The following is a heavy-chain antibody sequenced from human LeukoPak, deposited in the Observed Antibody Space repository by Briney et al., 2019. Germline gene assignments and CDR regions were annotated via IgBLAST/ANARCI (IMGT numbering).Heavy chain of an antibody. CDR3: ARDGSSFLREGDY. CDR1: GFTFSSYS. V-gene: IGHV3-48*04. J-gene: IGHJ4*02. D-gene: IGHD6-6*01. CDR2: ISSDSSTI. Sequence: GGSLRLSCAASGFTFSSYSMNWVRQAPGKGLEWVSYISSDSSTIYYADSVKGRFTISRDNAKNSLYLQMNSLRAEDTAVYYCARDGSSFLREGDYWGQGTLVTVSS.